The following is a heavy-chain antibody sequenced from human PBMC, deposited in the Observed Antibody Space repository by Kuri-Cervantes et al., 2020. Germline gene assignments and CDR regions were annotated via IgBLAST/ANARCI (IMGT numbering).Heavy chain of an antibody. Sequence: LSLTCAASGFTFSTYWMHWFRQVPGQGLVWVSRINSDGSSTSYADSVKGRFTISRDNAKNTLYLQTNSLRAEDTAVYYCAKEASRYMSGYDYSDYWGQGTLVTVSS. CDR3: AKEASRYMSGYDYSDY. D-gene: IGHD5-12*01. CDR1: GFTFSTYW. V-gene: IGHV3-74*01. CDR2: INSDGSST. J-gene: IGHJ4*02.